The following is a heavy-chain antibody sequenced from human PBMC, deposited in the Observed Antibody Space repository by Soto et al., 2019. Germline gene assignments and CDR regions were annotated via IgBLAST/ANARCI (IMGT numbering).Heavy chain of an antibody. CDR1: GGSISSSSYY. V-gene: IGHV4-39*01. J-gene: IGHJ6*02. CDR2: IYYSGST. CDR3: ARAPHDYGDYYYYYYYGMDV. D-gene: IGHD4-17*01. Sequence: SETLSLTCTVSGGSISSSSYYWGWIRQPPGKGLEWIGSIYYSGSTYYNPSLKSRVTISVDTSKNQFSLKLSSVTAADTAVYYCARAPHDYGDYYYYYYYGMDVWGQGTTVT.